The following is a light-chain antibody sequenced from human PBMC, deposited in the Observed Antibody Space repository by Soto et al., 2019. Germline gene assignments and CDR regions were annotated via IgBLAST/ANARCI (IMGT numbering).Light chain of an antibody. CDR2: EVT. Sequence: QSVLAQPVSVSGSPGQSITISCTGTSTDVGAYNYVAWYQQHPGKAPKLIIYEVTNRPSGVSYRFSASKSGNTASLTISGLHSEDEADYYCISYTGKSASYVFGTGTKVTVL. CDR1: STDVGAYNY. CDR3: ISYTGKSASYV. J-gene: IGLJ1*01. V-gene: IGLV2-14*01.